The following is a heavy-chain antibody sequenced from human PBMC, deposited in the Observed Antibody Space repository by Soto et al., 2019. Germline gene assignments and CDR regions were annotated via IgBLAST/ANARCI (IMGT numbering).Heavy chain of an antibody. J-gene: IGHJ4*02. CDR2: IIPILGIA. Sequence: SVNVSCKASVGTFISYTISWVRQAPGQGLEWMGRIIPILGIANYAQKFQGRVTITADKSTSTAYMELSSLRSEDTAVYYCARSVDTAMVTFDYWAQGTLVTVSS. V-gene: IGHV1-69*02. D-gene: IGHD5-18*01. CDR1: VGTFISYT. CDR3: ARSVDTAMVTFDY.